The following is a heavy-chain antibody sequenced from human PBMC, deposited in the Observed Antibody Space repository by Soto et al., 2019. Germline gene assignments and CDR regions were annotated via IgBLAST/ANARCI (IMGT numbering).Heavy chain of an antibody. CDR1: GFTFIDYG. Sequence: ASVKVSCKASGFTFIDYGITWVRQAPGQGLEWMGRISPYNGNTNYAQNVQGRVTLTADTSTSTVYMELRGLRSDDTAVYYCAREYLDYYDTSGYYYWGQGTQVTVSS. CDR3: AREYLDYYDTSGYYY. CDR2: ISPYNGNT. J-gene: IGHJ4*02. V-gene: IGHV1-18*04. D-gene: IGHD3-22*01.